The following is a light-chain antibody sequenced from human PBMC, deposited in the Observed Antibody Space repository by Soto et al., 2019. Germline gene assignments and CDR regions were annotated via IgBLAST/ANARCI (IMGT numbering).Light chain of an antibody. Sequence: QSALTQPRSVSGSPGQSVTISCTGTSSDVGGYNYVSWYQHHPGKAPKLMIYDVSKRPSGVPDRFSGSKSGHTASLTISGLQAEDEADYYCCSYAGSYTGVFGGGTKLTVL. CDR2: DVS. CDR1: SSDVGGYNY. V-gene: IGLV2-11*01. CDR3: CSYAGSYTGV. J-gene: IGLJ3*02.